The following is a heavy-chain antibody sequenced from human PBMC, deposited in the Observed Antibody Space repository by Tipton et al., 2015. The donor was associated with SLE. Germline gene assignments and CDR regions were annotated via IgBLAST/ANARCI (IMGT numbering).Heavy chain of an antibody. J-gene: IGHJ4*02. Sequence: GSLRLSCAASGFRFSSYAMHWVRQAPGKGLEWVAFIRYDGTIKFYAESVKGRFTISRDNSKNTLYLQMNRLRAEDTAVYYCAKDDGPSYFDYWGQGTLVTVSS. CDR3: AKDDGPSYFDY. V-gene: IGHV3-30*02. CDR2: IRYDGTIK. D-gene: IGHD5-24*01. CDR1: GFRFSSYA.